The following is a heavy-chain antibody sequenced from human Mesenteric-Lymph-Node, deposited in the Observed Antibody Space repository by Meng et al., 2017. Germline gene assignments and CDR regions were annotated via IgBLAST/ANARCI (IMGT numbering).Heavy chain of an antibody. CDR3: ARVGQWLPIDY. Sequence: REPGPARVKPSETLSLTCPVPGDSITNHNWWAWVRQPPGKGLEWIGEIPHRGSSAYNPSLKSRVTISADTSKNQFSLKLSSVTAADTAVYYCARVGQWLPIDYWGQGTLVTVSS. CDR2: IPHRGSS. CDR1: GDSITNHNW. V-gene: IGHV4-4*02. J-gene: IGHJ4*02. D-gene: IGHD6-19*01.